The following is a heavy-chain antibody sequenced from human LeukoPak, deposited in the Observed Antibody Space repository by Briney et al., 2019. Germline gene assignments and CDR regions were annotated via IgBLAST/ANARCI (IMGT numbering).Heavy chain of an antibody. CDR1: GYTLTELS. Sequence: GASVKVSCKVYGYTLTELSMYWVRQAPGKGLEWMGGFDPEDGQTIYAQKFQGGVTMTEDTSTNTAYMELSSLRSEDTAVYYCASEPEYYGLGSPVHYWGQGTLVTVSS. V-gene: IGHV1-24*01. CDR3: ASEPEYYGLGSPVHY. CDR2: FDPEDGQT. D-gene: IGHD3-10*01. J-gene: IGHJ4*02.